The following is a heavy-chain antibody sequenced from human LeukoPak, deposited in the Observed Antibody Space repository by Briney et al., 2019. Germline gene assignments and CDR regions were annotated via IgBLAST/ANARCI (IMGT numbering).Heavy chain of an antibody. D-gene: IGHD2-2*01. V-gene: IGHV3-7*01. Sequence: GGSLRLSCAASGFTFSWYWMNWVRQAPGKGLEWVANTKEDGSEKYYVDSVKGRFTISRDNAKNSLYLQMNSLRAEDTAVYYCARGSSNSFDYWGQGTLVTVSS. CDR1: GFTFSWYW. CDR2: TKEDGSEK. CDR3: ARGSSNSFDY. J-gene: IGHJ4*02.